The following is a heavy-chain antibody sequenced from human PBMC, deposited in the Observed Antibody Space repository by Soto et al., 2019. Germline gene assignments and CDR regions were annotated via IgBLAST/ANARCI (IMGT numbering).Heavy chain of an antibody. CDR3: ARVDPTTMIVVINYYGMDV. D-gene: IGHD3-22*01. Sequence: ASVKVSCKASGYTFTSYGISWVRQAPGQGLEWMGWISTYNGNTNHAQKLQGRVTMTTDASTSTAYMELRSLRSDDTAVYYCARVDPTTMIVVINYYGMDVWGQGTTVTVSS. J-gene: IGHJ6*02. CDR2: ISTYNGNT. V-gene: IGHV1-18*01. CDR1: GYTFTSYG.